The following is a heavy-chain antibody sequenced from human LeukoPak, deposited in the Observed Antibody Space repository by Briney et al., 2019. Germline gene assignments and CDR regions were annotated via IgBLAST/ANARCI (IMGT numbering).Heavy chain of an antibody. CDR1: GYTFTSYY. Sequence: GASVKVSCKASGYTFTSYYMHWVRQAPGQGLEWMGIINPSGGSTSYAQKFQGRVTMTRDTSTSTVYMELSSLRSEDTAVYYCARDRSYDILTGYFDYWGQGTLVTVSS. CDR3: ARDRSYDILTGYFDY. D-gene: IGHD3-9*01. V-gene: IGHV1-46*01. J-gene: IGHJ4*02. CDR2: INPSGGST.